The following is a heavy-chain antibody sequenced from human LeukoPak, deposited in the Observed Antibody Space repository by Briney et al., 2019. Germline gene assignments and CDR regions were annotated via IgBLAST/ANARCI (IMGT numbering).Heavy chain of an antibody. J-gene: IGHJ4*02. D-gene: IGHD4-17*01. Sequence: SETLSLTCTVSGGSISSSGFYWGWIRQPPGKGLEWIGTIYYSGSTNYNPSLKSRVTISVDTSKNQFSLKLSSVTAADTAVYYCARHSPAALSTTVTTMGYFDYWGQGTLVTVSS. CDR2: IYYSGST. V-gene: IGHV4-39*01. CDR3: ARHSPAALSTTVTTMGYFDY. CDR1: GGSISSSGFY.